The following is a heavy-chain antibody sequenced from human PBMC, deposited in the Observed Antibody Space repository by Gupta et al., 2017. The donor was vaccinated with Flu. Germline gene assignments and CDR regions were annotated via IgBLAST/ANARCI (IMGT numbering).Heavy chain of an antibody. CDR2: ISENSVYT. CDR1: GFTFRSYT. CDR3: VKGSSSSRPYYFDY. J-gene: IGHJ4*02. D-gene: IGHD6-6*01. Sequence: EVQLLESGGGSVQPGGSLRLSCAASGFTFRSYTMSWGRQAPGEGLEWVAAISENSVYTYYADSVTGRFTISRDNSMNTLFLQMNSLRAEDTAVYYCVKGSSSSRPYYFDYWGQGTLVTVSS. V-gene: IGHV3-23*01.